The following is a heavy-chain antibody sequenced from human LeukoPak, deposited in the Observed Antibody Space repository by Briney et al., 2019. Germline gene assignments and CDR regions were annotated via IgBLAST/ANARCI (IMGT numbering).Heavy chain of an antibody. V-gene: IGHV3-74*01. CDR1: GFTFSDYY. D-gene: IGHD2-15*01. CDR3: ARVRFCNSAGCYSFFDF. Sequence: PGGSLRLSCAASGFTFSDYYMHWVRQTPGKGLVWVSRVSGDGSKTDYADSVKGRFTISGDNARNTLYLQMNSLRDEGTAVYYCARVRFCNSAGCYSFFDFWGQGTLVTVSS. CDR2: VSGDGSKT. J-gene: IGHJ4*02.